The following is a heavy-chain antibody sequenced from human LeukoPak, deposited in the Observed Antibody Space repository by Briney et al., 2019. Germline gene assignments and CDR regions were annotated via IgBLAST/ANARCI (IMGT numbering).Heavy chain of an antibody. Sequence: ASVKVSCKASGYTFTDYYMHWVRQAPGQGLEWMGWINPNRGGTNYAQKFQGRVTMTRDTSSNTAYMELSRLRSDDTAVYYCARIYRSSWFDNWGPGTLVTVSS. V-gene: IGHV1-2*02. CDR1: GYTFTDYY. CDR2: INPNRGGT. CDR3: ARIYRSSWFDN. D-gene: IGHD6-13*01. J-gene: IGHJ4*02.